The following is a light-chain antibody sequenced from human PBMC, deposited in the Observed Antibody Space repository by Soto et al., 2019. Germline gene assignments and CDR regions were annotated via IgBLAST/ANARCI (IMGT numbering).Light chain of an antibody. CDR2: AAS. CDR1: QSISSY. CDR3: QQSYSTPPT. Sequence: DIQMTQSPSSLSASVGDRVTITCRASQSISSYLNWYQQKPGKAPNLMIYAASRLQSGVPSRFSGSGSGTDFTLTISSLQPEDFATYYCQQSYSTPPTFGQGTKLEIK. V-gene: IGKV1-39*01. J-gene: IGKJ2*01.